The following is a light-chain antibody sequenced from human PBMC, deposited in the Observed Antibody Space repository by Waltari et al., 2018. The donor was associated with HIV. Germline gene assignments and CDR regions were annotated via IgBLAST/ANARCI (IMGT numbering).Light chain of an antibody. CDR1: QSIHSY. J-gene: IGKJ4*01. Sequence: DIQMTQSPSSLSASVGDSVTITCRASQSIHSYLNWYQQKPRKAPKLLIYGASSLQSGVPSRFSGSGSGTHFTLTISSLQPEDFATYYCQQSYSIPLTFGGGTTVGIK. CDR2: GAS. CDR3: QQSYSIPLT. V-gene: IGKV1-39*01.